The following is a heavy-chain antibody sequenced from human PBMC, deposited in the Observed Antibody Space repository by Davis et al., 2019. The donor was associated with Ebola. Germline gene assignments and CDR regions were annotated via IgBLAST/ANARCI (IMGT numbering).Heavy chain of an antibody. J-gene: IGHJ4*02. Sequence: PGGSLRLSCDVSGDSISISNWWSWVRQAPGKGLEWVAAISFDGSDAYYPDSVKGRLTISRDDSKNTLYLQMTSLRPDDTAVYFCVRGVGGWGVSWGQGTLVIVSS. CDR1: GDSISISNW. CDR3: VRGVGGWGVS. V-gene: IGHV3-30*03. D-gene: IGHD6-19*01. CDR2: ISFDGSDA.